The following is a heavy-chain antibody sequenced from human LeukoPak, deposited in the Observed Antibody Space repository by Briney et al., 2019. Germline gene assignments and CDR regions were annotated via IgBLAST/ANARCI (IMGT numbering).Heavy chain of an antibody. CDR1: GYSISSGYY. Sequence: SETLSLTCTVSGYSISSGYYWGWIRQPPGKGLEWIGSTYRSGSTYFNPSLKSRFTISVDTSKNQFSLKLSSVTAADTAVYYCARSYDSSGYPDYWGQGTLVTVSS. D-gene: IGHD3-22*01. CDR2: TYRSGST. J-gene: IGHJ4*02. V-gene: IGHV4-38-2*02. CDR3: ARSYDSSGYPDY.